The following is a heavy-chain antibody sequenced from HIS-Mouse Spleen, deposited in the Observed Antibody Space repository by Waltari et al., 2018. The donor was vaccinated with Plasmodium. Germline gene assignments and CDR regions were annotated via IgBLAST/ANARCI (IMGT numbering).Heavy chain of an antibody. Sequence: QVQLQQWGAGLLKPSETLSLTCAVYGGSFSGYYWSWIRPPPGKGLEWIGEINHSGSTNYNPSLKSRVTISVDTSKNQFSLKLSSVTAADTAVYYCARGGVAVAGTYYFDYWGQGTLVTVSS. CDR3: ARGGVAVAGTYYFDY. D-gene: IGHD6-19*01. V-gene: IGHV4-34*01. CDR2: INHSGST. CDR1: GGSFSGYY. J-gene: IGHJ4*02.